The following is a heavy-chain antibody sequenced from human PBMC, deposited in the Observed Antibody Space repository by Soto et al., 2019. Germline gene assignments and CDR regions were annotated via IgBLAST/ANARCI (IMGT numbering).Heavy chain of an antibody. Sequence: EVQLVESGGGLVQPGGSLRLSCAASGFTFSSYRMNWVRQAPGKGLEWVSYISSSSSTIYYADSVKGRFTISRDNAKNSLYLQMNSLRDEDTAVYYCARDRPIVVVVAATGVFDYWGQGTLVTVSS. CDR1: GFTFSSYR. J-gene: IGHJ4*02. V-gene: IGHV3-48*02. CDR3: ARDRPIVVVVAATGVFDY. D-gene: IGHD2-15*01. CDR2: ISSSSSTI.